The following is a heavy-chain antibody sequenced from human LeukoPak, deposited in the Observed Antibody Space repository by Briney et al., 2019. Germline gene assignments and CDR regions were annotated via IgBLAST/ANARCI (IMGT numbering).Heavy chain of an antibody. J-gene: IGHJ4*02. Sequence: SQTLSLTCTVSGGSISSGSYYWSWIRQPAGKGLEWIGSIYYSGSTYYNPSLKSRVTISVDTSKNQFSLKLSSVTAADTAVYYCARAQRRGIAAAGTGGLFDYWGQGTLVTVSS. CDR2: IYYSGST. CDR1: GGSISSGSYY. D-gene: IGHD6-13*01. CDR3: ARAQRRGIAAAGTGGLFDY. V-gene: IGHV4-39*07.